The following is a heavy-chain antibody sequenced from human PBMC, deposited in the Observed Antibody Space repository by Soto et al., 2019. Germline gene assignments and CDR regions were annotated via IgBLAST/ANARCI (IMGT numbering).Heavy chain of an antibody. CDR1: GGSVSSGSYY. D-gene: IGHD5-12*01. Sequence: PSETLSLTCTVSGGSVSSGSYYWSWIRQPPGKGLEWIGYIYYSGSTNYNPSLKSRVTISVDTSKNQFSLKLSSVTAADTAVYYCARLSSGYSGYDSRSKPWFDPWGQGTLVTVSS. V-gene: IGHV4-61*01. J-gene: IGHJ5*02. CDR3: ARLSSGYSGYDSRSKPWFDP. CDR2: IYYSGST.